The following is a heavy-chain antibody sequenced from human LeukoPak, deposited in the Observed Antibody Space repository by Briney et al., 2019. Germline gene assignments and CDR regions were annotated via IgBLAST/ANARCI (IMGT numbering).Heavy chain of an antibody. CDR3: ATLTTVDTNFDY. CDR2: IYYSGST. CDR1: GGSISSSSYY. J-gene: IGHJ4*02. Sequence: PSETLSLTCTVSGGSISSSSYYWGWIRQPPGKGLEWIGSIYYSGSTYYNPSLKSRVTISVDTSKNQFSLKLSSVTAADTAVYYCATLTTVDTNFDYWGQGTLVTVSS. V-gene: IGHV4-39*01. D-gene: IGHD4-23*01.